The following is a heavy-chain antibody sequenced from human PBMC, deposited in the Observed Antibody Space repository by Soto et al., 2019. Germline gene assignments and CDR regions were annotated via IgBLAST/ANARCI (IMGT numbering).Heavy chain of an antibody. D-gene: IGHD2-15*01. CDR1: GGSISSYY. V-gene: IGHV4-59*01. CDR2: IYYSGST. CDR3: ARVAYCSGGSCYGMEV. J-gene: IGHJ6*01. Sequence: SETLSLTCTVSGGSISSYYWSWIRQPPGKGLEWIGYIYYSGSTNYNPSLRSRVTISVDTSKNQFCLKLTSVTAADTAVYYCARVAYCSGGSCYGMEVWGQGTTVTVSS.